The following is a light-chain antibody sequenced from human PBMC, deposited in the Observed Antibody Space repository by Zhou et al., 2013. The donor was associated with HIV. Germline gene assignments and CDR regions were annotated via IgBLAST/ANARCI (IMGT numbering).Light chain of an antibody. J-gene: IGKJ1*01. CDR3: QQYNNWPPWT. V-gene: IGKV3-15*01. CDR1: QSVSSN. Sequence: EIVMTQSPATLSVSPGERATLSCRASQSVSSNLAWYQQQPGQAPRLLIYDTSTRATGIPARFSGSGSGTEFTLTISSLQSEDFAVYYCQQYNNWPPWTFDQGTKVEI. CDR2: DTS.